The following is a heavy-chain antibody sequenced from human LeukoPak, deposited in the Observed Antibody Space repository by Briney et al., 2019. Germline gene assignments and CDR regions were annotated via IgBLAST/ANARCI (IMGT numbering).Heavy chain of an antibody. D-gene: IGHD2-2*01. V-gene: IGHV1-2*02. Sequence: ASVKVSCKASGYTFTGYYMHWVRQAPGQGLEWMGWINPNSGGTNYAQKFQGRVTMTRDTSISTAYMELSRLRSDDTAVYYCARVERGTEIVVVPAASFDYWGQGTLVTDSS. CDR1: GYTFTGYY. J-gene: IGHJ4*02. CDR3: ARVERGTEIVVVPAASFDY. CDR2: INPNSGGT.